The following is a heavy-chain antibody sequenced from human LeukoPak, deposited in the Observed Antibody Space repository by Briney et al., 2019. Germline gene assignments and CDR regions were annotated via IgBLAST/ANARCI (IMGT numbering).Heavy chain of an antibody. V-gene: IGHV3-48*01. Sequence: GGSLRLSCAVSGFPFTSYSMNWVRQAPGKGLEWVSYISASGSNIYYLDAVKGRFTVSRDNAMSSLFLQMDRPRAEDTAIYYCVGVKATYFVFWGQGTLVTVSS. D-gene: IGHD1-26*01. J-gene: IGHJ4*02. CDR3: VGVKATYFVF. CDR2: ISASGSNI. CDR1: GFPFTSYS.